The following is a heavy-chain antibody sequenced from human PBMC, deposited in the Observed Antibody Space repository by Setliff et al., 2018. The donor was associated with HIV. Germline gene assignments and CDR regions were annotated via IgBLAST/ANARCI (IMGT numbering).Heavy chain of an antibody. V-gene: IGHV1-2*02. CDR1: GYTFTGYY. D-gene: IGHD2-21*01. J-gene: IGHJ4*02. CDR3: ARYWGDGDY. CDR2: INPNSGGT. Sequence: ASVKVSCKASGYTFTGYYMHWVRQAPGQGLEWMGWINPNSGGTTYARKFQGRVTMTRDTSISTVYMELSRLRSDDTAVYYCARYWGDGDYWGQGTLVTVSS.